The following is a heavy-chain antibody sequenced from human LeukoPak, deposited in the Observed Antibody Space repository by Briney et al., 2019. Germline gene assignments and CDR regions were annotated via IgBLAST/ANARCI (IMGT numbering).Heavy chain of an antibody. V-gene: IGHV3-33*06. J-gene: IGHJ4*02. Sequence: GGSLRLSCAASGFTFSSYAMSWVRQAPGKGLEWVALIWYDGSNKYYADSVKGRFTISRDNSKNTLYLQMNSLRAEDTAVYYCAKDPYDSSGYTFDYWGQGTLVTVSS. CDR3: AKDPYDSSGYTFDY. CDR1: GFTFSSYA. CDR2: IWYDGSNK. D-gene: IGHD3-22*01.